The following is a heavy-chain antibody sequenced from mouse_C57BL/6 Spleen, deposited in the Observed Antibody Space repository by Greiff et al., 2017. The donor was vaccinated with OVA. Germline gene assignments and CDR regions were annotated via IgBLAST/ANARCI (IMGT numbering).Heavy chain of an antibody. Sequence: EVQRVESGGGLVQPGGSLKLSCAASGFTFSDYYMYWVRQTPEKRLEWVAYISNGGGSTYYPDTVKGRFTISRDNAKNTLYLQMSRLKSEDTAMYYCARPGGNYYFDYWGQGTTLTVSS. CDR3: ARPGGNYYFDY. D-gene: IGHD2-1*01. CDR1: GFTFSDYY. CDR2: ISNGGGST. V-gene: IGHV5-12*01. J-gene: IGHJ2*01.